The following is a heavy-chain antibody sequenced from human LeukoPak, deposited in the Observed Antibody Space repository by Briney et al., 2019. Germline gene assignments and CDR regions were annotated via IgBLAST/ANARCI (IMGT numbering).Heavy chain of an antibody. CDR1: GYTFTSYV. D-gene: IGHD3-22*01. CDR3: ARDPKNYYDSSGTSYYYYGMDV. V-gene: IGHV1-69*13. J-gene: IGHJ6*02. CDR2: IIPIFGTP. Sequence: ASVKVSCKASGYTFTSYVISWVRQAPGQGLEWMGGIIPIFGTPNYAQKFQGRVTITADESTSTAYMELSSLRSEDTAVYYCARDPKNYYDSSGTSYYYYGMDVWGQGTTVTVSS.